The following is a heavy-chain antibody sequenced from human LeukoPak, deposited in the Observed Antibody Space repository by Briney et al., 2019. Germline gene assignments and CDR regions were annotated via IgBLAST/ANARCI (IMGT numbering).Heavy chain of an antibody. D-gene: IGHD1-7*01. V-gene: IGHV3-7*01. CDR3: ARVGEWNYRNFDY. CDR2: IKQDGSEK. Sequence: GGSLRLSCAASGFTFSSYWMSWVRQAPGKGLEWVANIKQDGSEKYYVDSVKGRFTISRDNAKNSLYLQMNSLRAEDTAVYYCARVGEWNYRNFDYWGQGTLVTVSS. J-gene: IGHJ4*02. CDR1: GFTFSSYW.